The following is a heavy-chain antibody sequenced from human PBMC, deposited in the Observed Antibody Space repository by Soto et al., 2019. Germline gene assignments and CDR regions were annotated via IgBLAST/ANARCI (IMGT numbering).Heavy chain of an antibody. V-gene: IGHV1-18*01. CDR1: GYTFTSYG. J-gene: IGHJ6*02. CDR2: ISAYNRNT. Sequence: ASVKVSCKASGYTFTSYGISWVRQAHGQGLEWMGWISAYNRNTNYAQKLQGRVTMTTDTSTSTAYMELRSLRSDDTAVYYCAREEDDFWSGYQYYGMDVWGQGTTVTVSS. D-gene: IGHD3-3*01. CDR3: AREEDDFWSGYQYYGMDV.